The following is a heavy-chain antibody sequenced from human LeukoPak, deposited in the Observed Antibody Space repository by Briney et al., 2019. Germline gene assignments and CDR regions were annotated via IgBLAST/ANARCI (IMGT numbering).Heavy chain of an antibody. CDR1: GFTFSSYA. J-gene: IGHJ3*01. V-gene: IGHV3-23*01. Sequence: GGSLRLSCAASGFTFSSYAMSWVRQAPGKGLEWVSAISGSGGSTYYADSVKGRFTISRDNSKNTLYLQMNSLRAEDTAVYYCAKWYFGYSGRYSALDVWGHGTMVTVSS. D-gene: IGHD1-26*01. CDR3: AKWYFGYSGRYSALDV. CDR2: ISGSGGST.